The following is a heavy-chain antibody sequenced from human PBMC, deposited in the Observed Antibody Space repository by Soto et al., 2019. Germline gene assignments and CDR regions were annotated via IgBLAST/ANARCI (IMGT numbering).Heavy chain of an antibody. V-gene: IGHV1-46*03. CDR2: INPRGGST. Sequence: QVQLVQSGAEVKKPGASVKVSCKACGYTFTSYYMHWVRRPPRQGLEWMGIINPRGGSTSYAQKFKGRVTMPRDTSTSRVYMELSSLRSEDTAVYYCARDRHSNSYYSDYWGQGTLVTVSS. D-gene: IGHD4-4*01. CDR1: GYTFTSYY. CDR3: ARDRHSNSYYSDY. J-gene: IGHJ4*02.